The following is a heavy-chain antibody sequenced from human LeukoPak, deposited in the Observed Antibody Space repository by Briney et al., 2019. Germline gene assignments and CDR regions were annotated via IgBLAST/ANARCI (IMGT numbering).Heavy chain of an antibody. J-gene: IGHJ4*02. Sequence: GGSLRLSCAASGFTFSSYAMHWVRQAPGKGLEWVAVISYDGSNKYYADSVKGRFTISRDNSKNTLYLQMNSLRAEDTAVYYCAREECSGGSCHFDYWGQGTLVTVSS. CDR2: ISYDGSNK. CDR3: AREECSGGSCHFDY. V-gene: IGHV3-30*14. CDR1: GFTFSSYA. D-gene: IGHD2-15*01.